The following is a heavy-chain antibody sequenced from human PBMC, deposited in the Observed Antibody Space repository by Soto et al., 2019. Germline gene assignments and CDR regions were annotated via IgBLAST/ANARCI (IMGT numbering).Heavy chain of an antibody. Sequence: EVQLVESGGGLVKPGGSLRLSCAASGFTFSNAWMSWVRQAPGKGLEWVGRIQSKTDGGTTDYAAPGKGRFTISRDDSKNTLYLQMNSLKTEDTAVYDCTTEYYDFWSGYYKYGMDVWGQGTKVTVSS. CDR3: TTEYYDFWSGYYKYGMDV. D-gene: IGHD3-3*01. CDR1: GFTFSNAW. J-gene: IGHJ6*02. CDR2: IQSKTDGGTT. V-gene: IGHV3-15*01.